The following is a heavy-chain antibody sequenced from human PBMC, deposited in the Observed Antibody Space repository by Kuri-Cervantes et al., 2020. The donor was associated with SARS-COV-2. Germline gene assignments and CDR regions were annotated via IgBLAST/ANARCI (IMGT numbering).Heavy chain of an antibody. CDR1: GFTVSSNY. CDR3: AKVYGDIVVVPAAKYFQH. Sequence: GGSLRLSCAASGFTVSSNYMSWVRQAPGKGLEWVSAISGSGGSTYYADSVKGRFTISRDNSKNTLYLQMNSLRAEDTAVYYCAKVYGDIVVVPAAKYFQHWGQGTLVTVSS. CDR2: ISGSGGST. D-gene: IGHD2-2*01. J-gene: IGHJ1*01. V-gene: IGHV3-23*01.